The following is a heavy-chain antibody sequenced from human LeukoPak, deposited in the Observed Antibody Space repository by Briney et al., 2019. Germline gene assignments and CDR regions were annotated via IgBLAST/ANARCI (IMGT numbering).Heavy chain of an antibody. CDR3: ARSDYYGSGSYPY. D-gene: IGHD3-10*01. V-gene: IGHV4-31*03. CDR1: GGSITSGGYY. J-gene: IGHJ4*02. Sequence: SETLSLTCTVSGGSITSGGYYWRWIRQYPGKGLEWIGYIYSSGSTDYNPSLKSRVTISVDTSKNQFSLELSAVTAEDTAVYYCARSDYYGSGSYPYWGQGTLVTVSS. CDR2: IYSSGST.